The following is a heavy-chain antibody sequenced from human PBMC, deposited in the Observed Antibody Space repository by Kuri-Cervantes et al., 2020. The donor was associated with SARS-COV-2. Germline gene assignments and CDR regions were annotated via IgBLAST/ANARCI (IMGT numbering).Heavy chain of an antibody. D-gene: IGHD3-10*01. Sequence: SVKVSCKASGGTFSSYTISWVRQAPGQGLEWMGRIIPTLGIANYAQKFQGRVTMTEDTSTDTAYMELSSLRSEDTAVYYCATVRYYYGSGSPHRASDYYGMDVWGQGTTVTASS. CDR1: GGTFSSYT. J-gene: IGHJ6*02. CDR3: ATVRYYYGSGSPHRASDYYGMDV. CDR2: IIPTLGIA. V-gene: IGHV1-69*02.